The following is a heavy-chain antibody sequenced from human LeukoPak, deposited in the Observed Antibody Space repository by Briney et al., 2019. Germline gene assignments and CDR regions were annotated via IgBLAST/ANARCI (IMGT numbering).Heavy chain of an antibody. CDR1: GGTFSSYA. CDR2: IIPIFGTA. V-gene: IGHV1-69*13. CDR3: ARPLSGYYSY. D-gene: IGHD3-22*01. J-gene: IGHJ4*02. Sequence: ASVKVSCTASGGTFSSYAISWVRQAPRQGLEWMGGIIPIFGTANYAQKFQGRVTITADESTSTAYMELSSLRSEDTAVYYCARPLSGYYSYWGQGTLVTVSS.